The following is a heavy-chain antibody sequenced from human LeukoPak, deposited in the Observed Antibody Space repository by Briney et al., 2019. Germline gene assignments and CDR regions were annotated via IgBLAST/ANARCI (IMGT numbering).Heavy chain of an antibody. D-gene: IGHD4-17*01. J-gene: IGHJ4*02. CDR1: GFTFDDYA. V-gene: IGHV3-9*01. CDR2: ISWNSGSI. CDR3: AKDVSDYGDYGYLSHFDY. Sequence: GRSLRLSCAASGFTFDDYAMHWVRQAPGKGLEWVSGISWNSGSIGYADSVKGRFTISRDNAKNSLYLQMNSLRAEGTALYYCAKDVSDYGDYGYLSHFDYWGQGTLVTVSS.